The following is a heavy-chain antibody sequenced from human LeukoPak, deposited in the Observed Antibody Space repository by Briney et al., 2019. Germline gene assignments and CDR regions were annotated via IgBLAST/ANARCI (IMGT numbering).Heavy chain of an antibody. CDR2: ISYDGSNK. J-gene: IGHJ4*02. D-gene: IGHD2-2*01. Sequence: GGSLRLSCAASGFTFSSYGMHWVRQAPGKGLEWVAVISYDGSNKYYADSVKGRLTISRDNSKNTLYLQMNSLRAEDTAVYYCAKDGGCSSTSCYSPYYFDYWGQGTLVTVSS. CDR3: AKDGGCSSTSCYSPYYFDY. V-gene: IGHV3-30*18. CDR1: GFTFSSYG.